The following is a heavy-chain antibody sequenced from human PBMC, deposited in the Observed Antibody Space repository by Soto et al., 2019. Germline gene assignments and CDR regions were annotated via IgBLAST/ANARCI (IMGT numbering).Heavy chain of an antibody. V-gene: IGHV3-21*01. CDR3: ARDTEGTMIVVGTILDY. CDR1: GFTFSSYS. J-gene: IGHJ4*02. Sequence: GGSLRLSCAASGFTFSSYSMNWVRQAPGKGLEWVSSISSSSSYIYYADSVKGRFTISRDNAKNSLYLQMNSLRAEDTAVYYCARDTEGTMIVVGTILDYWGQGTLVTVSS. D-gene: IGHD3-22*01. CDR2: ISSSSSYI.